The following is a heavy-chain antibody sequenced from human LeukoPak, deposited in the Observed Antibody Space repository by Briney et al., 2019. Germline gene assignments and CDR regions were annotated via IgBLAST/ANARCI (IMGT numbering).Heavy chain of an antibody. CDR3: ATRTQSYYYNGIDV. CDR1: GFTFDDHV. CDR2: ISGDGGTT. J-gene: IGHJ6*02. V-gene: IGHV3-43*02. Sequence: GGSLRLSCAASGFTFDDHVLHWVRQAPGKGLEWVSLISGDGGTTYYADSVKDRFTTSRDNNKNSLYLQLSNLRTEDTALYYCATRTQSYYYNGIDVWGQGTTVIVSS. D-gene: IGHD1-14*01.